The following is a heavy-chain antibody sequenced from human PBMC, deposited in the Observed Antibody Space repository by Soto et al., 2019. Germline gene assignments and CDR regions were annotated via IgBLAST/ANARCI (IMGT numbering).Heavy chain of an antibody. CDR2: IFSDNER. D-gene: IGHD4-17*01. CDR1: GFSLTTGKMG. V-gene: IGHV2-26*01. CDR3: ARMNVDSYQFYYAMDV. J-gene: IGHJ6*02. Sequence: ASGPTLVNPTETLTLTCTVSGFSLTTGKMGVSWIRQPPGKALEWPAHIFSDNERSYSTSLQGRLTISKDTSGSQVVLSMTNVDPVDTATYYCARMNVDSYQFYYAMDVWGQGTTVTSP.